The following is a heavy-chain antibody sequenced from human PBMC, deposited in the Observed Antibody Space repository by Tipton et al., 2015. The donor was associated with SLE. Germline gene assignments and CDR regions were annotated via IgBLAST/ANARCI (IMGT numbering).Heavy chain of an antibody. CDR1: GGSISSYY. J-gene: IGHJ3*02. V-gene: IGHV4-59*01. CDR3: ARVDYGDYGGGAFDI. CDR2: IYYSGST. D-gene: IGHD4-17*01. Sequence: TLSLTCTVSGGSISSYYWSWIRQPPGKGLEWIGYIYYSGSTNYNPSLKSRVTISVDTSKNQFSLKLSSVTAADTAVYYCARVDYGDYGGGAFDIWGQGKMAPVSS.